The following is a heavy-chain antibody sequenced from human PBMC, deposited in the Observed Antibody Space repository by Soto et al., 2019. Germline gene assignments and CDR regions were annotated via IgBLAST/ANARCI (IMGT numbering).Heavy chain of an antibody. J-gene: IGHJ5*02. CDR3: ARRSTSWHENWFDP. V-gene: IGHV1-69*02. CDR1: GGTFSSYT. CDR2: IIPILGIA. D-gene: IGHD2-2*01. Sequence: QVQLVQSGAEVKKPGSSVKVSCKASGGTFSSYTISWVRQAPGQGLEWMGRIIPILGIANYAQKFRGRVTITADKSTSTAYMELSSLRSEDTAVYYCARRSTSWHENWFDPWGQGTLVTVSS.